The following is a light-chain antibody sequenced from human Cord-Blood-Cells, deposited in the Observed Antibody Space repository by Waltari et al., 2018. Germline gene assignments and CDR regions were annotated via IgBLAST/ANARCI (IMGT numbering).Light chain of an antibody. Sequence: AIQMTQSLYSLSTSVVDRVTITCRASQGIRNDLGWYQQKPGKAPKLLIYAASSLQSGVPSRFSGSGSGTDFTLTISSLQPEDFATYYCLQDYNYPWTFGQGTKVEIK. J-gene: IGKJ1*01. V-gene: IGKV1-6*01. CDR1: QGIRND. CDR3: LQDYNYPWT. CDR2: AAS.